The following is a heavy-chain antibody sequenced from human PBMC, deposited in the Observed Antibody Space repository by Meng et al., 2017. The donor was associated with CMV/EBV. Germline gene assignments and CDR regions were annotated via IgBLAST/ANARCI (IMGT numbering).Heavy chain of an antibody. CDR1: VGSISSFY. J-gene: IGHJ4*02. CDR2: IYTRRST. CDR3: ARVLRWNGVIDY. D-gene: IGHD1-1*01. Sequence: LRESRPGLVEPSSLLPLAVPGSVGSISSFYRSSLRHPAGKVLEWIGRIYTRRSTNYNPALKSRVTMSVDTSKNQFSLKLSSVTAADTAVYYCARVLRWNGVIDYWGQGTLVTVSS. V-gene: IGHV4-4*07.